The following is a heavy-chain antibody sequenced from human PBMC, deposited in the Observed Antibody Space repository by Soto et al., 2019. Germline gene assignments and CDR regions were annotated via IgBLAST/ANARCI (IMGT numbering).Heavy chain of an antibody. J-gene: IGHJ6*02. D-gene: IGHD6-25*01. CDR1: GYTLTSYG. CDR3: ARAAATVYYYYGMDV. Sequence: ASVKVSFKASGYTLTSYGISWVRQAPGQGLEWMGWISAYNGNTNYAQKLQGRVTMTTDTSTSTAYMELRSLRSDDTAVYYCARAAATVYYYYGMDVWGQGTTVTVSS. CDR2: ISAYNGNT. V-gene: IGHV1-18*04.